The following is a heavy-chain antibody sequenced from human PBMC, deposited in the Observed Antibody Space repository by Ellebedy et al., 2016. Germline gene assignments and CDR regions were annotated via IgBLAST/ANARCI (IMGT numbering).Heavy chain of an antibody. Sequence: SETLSLTXTVSGGSISSSSYYWGWIRQPPGKGLEWIGSIYYSGSTYYNPSLKSRVTISVDTSKNQFSLKLSSVTAADTAVYYCARLRGFRVVVPAATLDWGQGTLVTVSS. V-gene: IGHV4-39*01. CDR1: GGSISSSSYY. J-gene: IGHJ4*02. CDR2: IYYSGST. CDR3: ARLRGFRVVVPAATLD. D-gene: IGHD2-2*01.